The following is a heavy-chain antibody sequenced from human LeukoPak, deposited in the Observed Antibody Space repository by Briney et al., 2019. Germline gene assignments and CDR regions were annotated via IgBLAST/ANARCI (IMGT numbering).Heavy chain of an antibody. CDR1: GGSFISYD. CDR2: IIPILGIA. D-gene: IGHD2-21*02. Sequence: SVKVFCNTAGGSFISYDISWLLQAPGQELEWRRRIIPILGIATSAQKFQGRVTITADKSTSTAYMELSSLRSEDTAVYYCARSERAYCGGDCYPYYFDYWGQGTLVTVPS. J-gene: IGHJ4*02. CDR3: ARSERAYCGGDCYPYYFDY. V-gene: IGHV1-69*04.